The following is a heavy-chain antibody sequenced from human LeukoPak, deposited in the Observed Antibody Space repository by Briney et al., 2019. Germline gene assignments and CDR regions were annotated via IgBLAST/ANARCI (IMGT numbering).Heavy chain of an antibody. Sequence: SETLSLTCSVSGGSISSNYWSWIRQPPGKGLEWIGYIYYSGSTNYNPSLKSRVTISLDTSKNNFSLKLSSVTAEDTAVYYCATGLAAAPWGYWGQGTLVTVSS. V-gene: IGHV4-59*01. CDR3: ATGLAAAPWGY. D-gene: IGHD3-16*01. CDR2: IYYSGST. J-gene: IGHJ4*02. CDR1: GGSISSNY.